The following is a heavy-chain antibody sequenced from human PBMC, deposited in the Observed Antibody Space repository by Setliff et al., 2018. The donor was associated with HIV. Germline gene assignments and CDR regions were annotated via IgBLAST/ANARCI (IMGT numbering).Heavy chain of an antibody. J-gene: IGHJ4*02. D-gene: IGHD3-3*01. Sequence: PSETLSLTCTVSGGSISSSSYYWGWIRQPPGKGLEWVSGISGSGGNTNYADSVKGRFTISRDNFKNALHLQMNSLRAEDTAVYYCAKRYNFWSGYYDYWGQGTLVTVSS. CDR2: ISGSGGNT. CDR3: AKRYNFWSGYYDY. CDR1: GGSISSSS. V-gene: IGHV3-23*01.